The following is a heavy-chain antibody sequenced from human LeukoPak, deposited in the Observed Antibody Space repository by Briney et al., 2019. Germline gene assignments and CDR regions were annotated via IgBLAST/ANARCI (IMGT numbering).Heavy chain of an antibody. CDR2: IIPIFGTA. CDR3: ASGDCGGDCYAYYYYYMDV. J-gene: IGHJ6*03. Sequence: GASVKVSCKASGGTFSSYAISWVRQAPGQGLEWMGGIIPIFGTANYAQKFQGRVTITADESTSTAYMELSSLRSEDTAVYYCASGDCGGDCYAYYYYYMDVWGKGTTVTVSS. D-gene: IGHD2-21*02. V-gene: IGHV1-69*13. CDR1: GGTFSSYA.